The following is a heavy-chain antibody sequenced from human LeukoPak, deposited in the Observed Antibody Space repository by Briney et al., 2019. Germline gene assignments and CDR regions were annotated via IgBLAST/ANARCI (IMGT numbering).Heavy chain of an antibody. V-gene: IGHV3-13*01. CDR2: IGTASDT. CDR3: ARGPPRGKYYYMDV. CDR1: GFTFSSFD. J-gene: IGHJ6*03. D-gene: IGHD1-1*01. Sequence: GGSLRLSCAASGFTFSSFDMHWVRQPTGQGLEWVSTIGTASDTYYPGSVEGRFTLSRDNAKNPLYLQMNSLTAGDTAVYYCARGPPRGKYYYMDVWGKGTTVPVPS.